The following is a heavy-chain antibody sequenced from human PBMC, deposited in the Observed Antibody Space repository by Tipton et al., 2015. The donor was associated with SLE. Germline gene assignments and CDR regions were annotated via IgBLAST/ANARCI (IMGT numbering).Heavy chain of an antibody. V-gene: IGHV3-21*01. J-gene: IGHJ4*02. CDR2: ISSSSSYI. D-gene: IGHD6-13*01. CDR3: ARAGYSSSWTFDY. CDR1: GFTFSSYS. Sequence: SLRLSCAASGFTFSSYSMNWVRQAPGKGLEWVSSISSSSSYIYYADSVKGRFTISRDNAKNSLYLQMNSLRAEDTAVYYCARAGYSSSWTFDYWGQGTLVTVSS.